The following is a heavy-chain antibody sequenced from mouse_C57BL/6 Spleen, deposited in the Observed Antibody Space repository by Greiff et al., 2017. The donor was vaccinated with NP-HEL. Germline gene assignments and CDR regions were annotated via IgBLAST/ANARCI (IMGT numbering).Heavy chain of an antibody. CDR1: GYTFTSYW. V-gene: IGHV1-53*01. CDR2: INPSNGGT. J-gene: IGHJ2*01. D-gene: IGHD1-1*01. CDR3: AGSTVVAPFDC. Sequence: QVQLQQSGTELVKPGASVKLSCKASGYTFTSYWMHWVKQRPGQGLEWIGNINPSNGGTNYNEKFKSKATLTADKSSSTAYMQLSSLTSEDSAVYYCAGSTVVAPFDCWGQGTTLTVST.